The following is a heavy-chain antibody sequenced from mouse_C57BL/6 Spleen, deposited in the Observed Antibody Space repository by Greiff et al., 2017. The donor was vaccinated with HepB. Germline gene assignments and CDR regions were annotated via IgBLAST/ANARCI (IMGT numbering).Heavy chain of an antibody. CDR2: IRSKSNNYAT. CDR3: VTDYGNYAFDY. V-gene: IGHV10-1*01. J-gene: IGHJ2*01. Sequence: EVHLVESGGGLVQPKGSLKLSCAASGFSFNTYAMNWVRQAPGKGWEWVARIRSKSNNYATYYADSVKDRFTISRDDSESMLYLQMNNLKTEDTAMYYCVTDYGNYAFDYWGQGTTLTVSS. CDR1: GFSFNTYA. D-gene: IGHD2-1*01.